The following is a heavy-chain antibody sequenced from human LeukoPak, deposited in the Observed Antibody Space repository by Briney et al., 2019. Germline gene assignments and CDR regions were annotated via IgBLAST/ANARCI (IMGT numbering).Heavy chain of an antibody. CDR3: ARGEGGGNYYYYGMDV. Sequence: ASVKVSCKASGYTFTGYDINWVRQATGQGLEWMGWMNPNSGNTGYAQKFQGRVTMTRNTSISTAYMELSSLRSEDTAVYYCARGEGGGNYYYYGMDVWGQGTTVTVSS. CDR2: MNPNSGNT. CDR1: GYTFTGYD. J-gene: IGHJ6*02. V-gene: IGHV1-8*01. D-gene: IGHD3-16*01.